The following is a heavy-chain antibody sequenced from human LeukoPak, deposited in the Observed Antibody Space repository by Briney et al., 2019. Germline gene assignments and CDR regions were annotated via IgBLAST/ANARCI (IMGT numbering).Heavy chain of an antibody. CDR2: IYYSGST. Sequence: PSETLSLTCTVSGGSISSSSYYWGWIRQPPGKGLEWIGSIYYSGSTYYNPSLKSRVTISVDTSKNQFSLKLSSVTAADTAVYYCAKVRSRAYYDSSYYYYMDVWGKGTTVTVSS. V-gene: IGHV4-39*07. CDR3: AKVRSRAYYDSSYYYYMDV. D-gene: IGHD3-22*01. CDR1: GGSISSSSYY. J-gene: IGHJ6*03.